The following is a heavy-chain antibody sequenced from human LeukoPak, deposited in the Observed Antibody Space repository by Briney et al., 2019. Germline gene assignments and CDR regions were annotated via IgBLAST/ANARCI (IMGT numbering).Heavy chain of an antibody. J-gene: IGHJ4*02. CDR2: ISSRNTYI. D-gene: IGHD2-15*01. Sequence: GESLRLSCAASGFSFSSYSMTWVRQAPGKGLEWVSSISSRNTYIYYADSVKGRFTISRDNARNSLYLQMNSLRAEDTAVYYCARDHYCSGGSCPIDYWGQGTLVTVSS. V-gene: IGHV3-21*01. CDR1: GFSFSSYS. CDR3: ARDHYCSGGSCPIDY.